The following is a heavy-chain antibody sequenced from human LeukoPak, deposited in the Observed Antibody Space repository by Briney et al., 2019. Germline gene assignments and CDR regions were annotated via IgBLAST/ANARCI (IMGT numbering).Heavy chain of an antibody. D-gene: IGHD3-16*01. CDR3: AKGLRTGVGPYMGYHYYMDV. CDR2: IYGDDET. Sequence: GGSLRLSCAASGFIITNNYMNWVRQAPGKGLEWVSVIYGDDETNYADSVKGRFTISRDNSYNTVSLQMNSLRDEDTGVYYCAKGLRTGVGPYMGYHYYMDVWGKGATVTVSS. CDR1: GFIITNNY. V-gene: IGHV3-53*01. J-gene: IGHJ6*03.